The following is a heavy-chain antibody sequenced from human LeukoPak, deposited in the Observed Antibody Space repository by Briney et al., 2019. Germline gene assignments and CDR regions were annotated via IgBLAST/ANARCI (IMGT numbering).Heavy chain of an antibody. D-gene: IGHD3-10*01. J-gene: IGHJ4*02. V-gene: IGHV5-51*01. CDR2: IYTGDSDT. Sequence: GESLKISCKGSGYSFTNYLIGLVRQIPGKGLEWIGIIYTGDSDTKYNPSFQGQVTISVDKTISTDYLQWSTLKASDTAMYYCAIPSNPGSYYAFDYWGQGTLVTVSS. CDR3: AIPSNPGSYYAFDY. CDR1: GYSFTNYL.